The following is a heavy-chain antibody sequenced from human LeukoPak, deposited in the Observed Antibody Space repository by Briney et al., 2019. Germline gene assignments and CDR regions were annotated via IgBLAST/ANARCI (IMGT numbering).Heavy chain of an antibody. CDR2: IIPIFGTA. Sequence: SVKVSCKASGGTFSSYAISWVRQAPGQGLEWMGGIIPIFGTANYAQKFQGRVTITADESTSTAYMEPSSLRSEDTAVYYCARGGVCSGGSCYSIVKYYFDYWGQGTLVTVSS. V-gene: IGHV1-69*13. D-gene: IGHD2-15*01. CDR3: ARGGVCSGGSCYSIVKYYFDY. J-gene: IGHJ4*02. CDR1: GGTFSSYA.